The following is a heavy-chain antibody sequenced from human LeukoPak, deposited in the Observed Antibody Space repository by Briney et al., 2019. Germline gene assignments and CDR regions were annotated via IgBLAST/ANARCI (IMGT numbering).Heavy chain of an antibody. CDR1: GYSFTTFW. Sequence: GESLKISCEGAGYSFTTFWIGWVREMPGKSLEWMGIIYPGDSETRYNPSFQGQVTISADKSINTAYLQWSSLKASDTAMYYCARQRRILGSTHFYYGMDVWGQGTTVTVSS. CDR2: IYPGDSET. J-gene: IGHJ6*02. CDR3: ARQRRILGSTHFYYGMDV. V-gene: IGHV5-51*01. D-gene: IGHD1-26*01.